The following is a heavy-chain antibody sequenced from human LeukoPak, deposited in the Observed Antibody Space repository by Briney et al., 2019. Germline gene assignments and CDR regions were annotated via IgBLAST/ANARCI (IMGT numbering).Heavy chain of an antibody. CDR3: ARLVGPAPRYYYYYYGMDV. V-gene: IGHV4-34*01. CDR1: GVSFSGYY. D-gene: IGHD6-6*01. CDR2: INHSGST. J-gene: IGHJ6*02. Sequence: SETLSLTCAVYGVSFSGYYWSWIRQPPGKGLEWIGEINHSGSTNYNPSLKSRVTISVDTSKNQVSLKLSSVTAADTAVYYCARLVGPAPRYYYYYYGMDVWGQGTTVTVSS.